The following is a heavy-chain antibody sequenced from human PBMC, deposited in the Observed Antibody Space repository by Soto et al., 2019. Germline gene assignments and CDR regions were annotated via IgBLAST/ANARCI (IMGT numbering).Heavy chain of an antibody. Sequence: GGSLRLSCAASGFTFSSYGMHWVRQAPGKGLEWVAVIWYDGSNKYYADSVKGRFTISRDNSKNTLYLQMNSLRAEDTAVYYCARDQYYYDSSGYHYYYYGMDVWGQGTTVTVSS. J-gene: IGHJ6*02. CDR3: ARDQYYYDSSGYHYYYYGMDV. CDR2: IWYDGSNK. D-gene: IGHD3-22*01. V-gene: IGHV3-33*01. CDR1: GFTFSSYG.